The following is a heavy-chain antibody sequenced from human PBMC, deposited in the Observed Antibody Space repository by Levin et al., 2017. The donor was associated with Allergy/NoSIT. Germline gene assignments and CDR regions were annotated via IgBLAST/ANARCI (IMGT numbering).Heavy chain of an antibody. CDR3: AKDIAVAVRYFDY. CDR2: ISAGGGST. CDR1: GFTFSSFA. V-gene: IGHV3-23*01. D-gene: IGHD6-19*01. Sequence: GASVKVSCAASGFTFSSFAMSWVRQTPGKGLEWVSAISAGGGSTYYADSVKGRFTISRDNSKNTLYLQINSLRAEDTAVYYCAKDIAVAVRYFDYWGQGTLVTVSS. J-gene: IGHJ4*02.